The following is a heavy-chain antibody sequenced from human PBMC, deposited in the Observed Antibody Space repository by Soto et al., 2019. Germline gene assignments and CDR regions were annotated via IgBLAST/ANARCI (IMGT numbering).Heavy chain of an antibody. D-gene: IGHD3-10*01. V-gene: IGHV5-10-1*01. CDR3: AGPAAGLMDV. CDR1: GYSFTSYW. CDR2: IDPSDSYT. Sequence: GESLKISCKGSGYSFTSYWISWVRQMPGKGLEWMGRIDPSDSYTNYSPSFQGHVTISADKSISTAYLRWSSLKASDTAMYYCAGPAAGLMDVWGQGTTVTVSS. J-gene: IGHJ6*02.